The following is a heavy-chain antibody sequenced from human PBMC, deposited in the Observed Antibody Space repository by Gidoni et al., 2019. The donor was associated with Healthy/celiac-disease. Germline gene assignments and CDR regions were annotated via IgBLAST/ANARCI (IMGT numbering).Heavy chain of an antibody. CDR2: ISYDGSNK. CDR1: GFTFSSYA. CDR3: ARGAPLYSGSYFLDY. Sequence: QVQLVESGGGVVQPGRSLSLSCAASGFTFSSYAMHWVRQAPGKGLEWVAVISYDGSNKYYADSVKGRFTISRDNSKNTLYLQMNSLRAEDTAVYYCARGAPLYSGSYFLDYWGQGTLVTVSS. D-gene: IGHD1-26*01. J-gene: IGHJ4*02. V-gene: IGHV3-30-3*01.